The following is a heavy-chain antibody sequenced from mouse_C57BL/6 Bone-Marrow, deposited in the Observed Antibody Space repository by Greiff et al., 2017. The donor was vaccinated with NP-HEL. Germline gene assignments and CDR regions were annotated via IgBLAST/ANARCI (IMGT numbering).Heavy chain of an antibody. J-gene: IGHJ4*01. CDR1: GYTFTDYN. CDR2: INPNNGGT. CDR3: AREDYGGYYAMDY. D-gene: IGHD1-1*01. V-gene: IGHV1-18*01. Sequence: VQLQQSGPELVKPGASVKIPCKASGYTFTDYNMDWVKQSHGKSLEWIGDINPNNGGTIYNQKFKGKATLTVDKSSSTAYMELRSLTSEDTAVYYCAREDYGGYYAMDYWGQGTSVTVSS.